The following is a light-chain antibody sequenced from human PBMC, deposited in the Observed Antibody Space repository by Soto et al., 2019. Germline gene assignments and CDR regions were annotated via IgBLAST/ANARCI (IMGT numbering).Light chain of an antibody. CDR3: QQYSKWPIT. V-gene: IGKV3-15*01. Sequence: VMTKSPATLSVSPGERATLSCRASQSISSNLASYQQKPGQAPRLLMFRTSSRATGFPARFSGSGSGTEFNLTISSLQSEDFAVYYCQQYSKWPITVGQGTRLEIK. J-gene: IGKJ5*01. CDR2: RTS. CDR1: QSISSN.